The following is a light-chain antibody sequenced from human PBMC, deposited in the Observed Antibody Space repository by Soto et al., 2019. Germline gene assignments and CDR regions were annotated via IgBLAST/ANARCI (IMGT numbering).Light chain of an antibody. CDR2: GNS. CDR3: SSYSTTTTPQWV. CDR1: SSNIGAGYD. Sequence: QSVLTQPPSVSGAPGQRVTISCTGSSSNIGAGYDVHWYQQLPGTAPKLLIYGNSNRPSGVPDRFSGSKSGTSASLAITGLQAEDEADYYCSSYSTTTTPQWVFGGGTKVTVL. V-gene: IGLV1-40*01. J-gene: IGLJ3*02.